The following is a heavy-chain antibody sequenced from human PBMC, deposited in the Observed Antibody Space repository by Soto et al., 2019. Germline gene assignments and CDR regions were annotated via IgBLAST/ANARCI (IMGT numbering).Heavy chain of an antibody. J-gene: IGHJ4*02. D-gene: IGHD3-10*01. CDR1: GFTFTNYA. Sequence: EVQLLESGGGLVQPGGSLRLSCAASGFTFTNYAMSWVRQAPGKGLEWVSVISGSGGSTYYADSVKGRFTISRDNSKATLYLQMNSLRAEDTAVYYCAKDREGSYDEDSWGQGALVTVSS. CDR3: AKDREGSYDEDS. CDR2: ISGSGGST. V-gene: IGHV3-23*01.